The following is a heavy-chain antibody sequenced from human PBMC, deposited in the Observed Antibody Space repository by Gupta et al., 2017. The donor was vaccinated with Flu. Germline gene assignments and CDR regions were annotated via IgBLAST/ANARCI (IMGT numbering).Heavy chain of an antibody. Sequence: FTSYGITWGRQAPGQGLEWLGWIIFHSGITAYAQNFQGRFTMTTDTSTSTAYMELTSLRSDDTAVYYCARKSDGFDFWGLGTLVTVSS. CDR2: IIFHSGIT. D-gene: IGHD2-21*02. CDR3: ARKSDGFDF. CDR1: FTSYG. V-gene: IGHV1-18*01. J-gene: IGHJ4*02.